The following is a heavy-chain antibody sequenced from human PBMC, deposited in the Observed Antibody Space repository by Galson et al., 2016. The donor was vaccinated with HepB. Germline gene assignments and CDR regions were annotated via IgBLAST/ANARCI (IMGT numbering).Heavy chain of an antibody. V-gene: IGHV3-66*02. CDR2: IYSGGTT. D-gene: IGHD3-22*01. CDR3: ARDQTHYDTTHYDTTAYYDDLDR. Sequence: SLRLSCAASGFTVSSNYMTWVRQAPGKGLEYVSVIYSGGTTYYADSVKGRFTISRDNSKNTLFLQMNTLRAEDTAVYYCARDQTHYDTTHYDTTAYYDDLDRWGPETMVTVSS. CDR1: GFTVSSNY. J-gene: IGHJ3*02.